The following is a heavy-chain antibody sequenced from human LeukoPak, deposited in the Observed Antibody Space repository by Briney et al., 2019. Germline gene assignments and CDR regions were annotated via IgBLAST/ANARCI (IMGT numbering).Heavy chain of an antibody. Sequence: PGGSLRLSCAASGFTFSSYNMNWVRQAPGKGLEWVSSISSSSSYIYYADSVKGRFTISRDNAKNSLYLQMNSLRAEDTAVYYCASGIRRIPTSAETDYWGQGTLVTVSS. CDR1: GFTFSSYN. J-gene: IGHJ4*02. V-gene: IGHV3-21*01. D-gene: IGHD1-14*01. CDR2: ISSSSSYI. CDR3: ASGIRRIPTSAETDY.